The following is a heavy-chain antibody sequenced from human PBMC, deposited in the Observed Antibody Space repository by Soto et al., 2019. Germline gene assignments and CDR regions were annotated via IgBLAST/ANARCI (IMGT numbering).Heavy chain of an antibody. V-gene: IGHV1-69*01. D-gene: IGHD3-10*01. CDR1: GGTFGSYA. CDR3: ARDSGYYGSGSLLRGYYFDY. J-gene: IGHJ4*02. Sequence: QVQLVQSGAEVKKPGSSVKVSCKASGGTFGSYAISWVRQAPGQGLEWMGGIIPIFGTANYAQKFQGRVTITADESTSTAYMELSSLRSEDTAVYYCARDSGYYGSGSLLRGYYFDYWGQATLVTVSS. CDR2: IIPIFGTA.